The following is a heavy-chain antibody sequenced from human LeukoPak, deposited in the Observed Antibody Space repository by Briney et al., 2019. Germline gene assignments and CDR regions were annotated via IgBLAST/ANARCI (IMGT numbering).Heavy chain of an antibody. CDR3: ASEGVTAIVGYYYYGMDV. CDR2: ISAYNGNT. Sequence: EASVKVSCKASGYTFTRYGISWVRQAPGQGLEWMGWISAYNGNTNYAQKLQGRVTMTTDTSTSTAYMELRSLRSDDTAVYYCASEGVTAIVGYYYYGMDVWGQGTTGTVSS. CDR1: GYTFTRYG. V-gene: IGHV1-18*01. D-gene: IGHD2-21*02. J-gene: IGHJ6*02.